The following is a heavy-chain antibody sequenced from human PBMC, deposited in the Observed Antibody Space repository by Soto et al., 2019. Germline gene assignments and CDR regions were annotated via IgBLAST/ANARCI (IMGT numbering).Heavy chain of an antibody. D-gene: IGHD3-9*01. J-gene: IGHJ6*03. CDR2: IYYSGST. CDR1: GGSISSYY. V-gene: IGHV4-59*01. CDR3: ASLRYDILTGYSLVPMDV. Sequence: PSETLSLTCTVSGGSISSYYWSWIRQPPGKGLEWIGYIYYSGSTNYNPSLKSRVTITVDTSKNQFSLKLSSVTAADTAVYYCASLRYDILTGYSLVPMDVWGKGTTVTVSS.